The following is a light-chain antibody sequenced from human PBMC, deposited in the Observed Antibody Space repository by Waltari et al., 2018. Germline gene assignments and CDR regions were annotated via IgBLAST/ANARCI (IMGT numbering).Light chain of an antibody. J-gene: IGLJ1*01. CDR3: ISYTSSNTQV. Sequence: QSALTQPASVSGSPGQSITISCTGSSSDVGAYNYVSWYQQHPAKAPKLMIYDVSNRPSGVSNRFPGSKSGNTASLTISGLQTEDEADYYCISYTSSNTQVFGTGTKVTVL. CDR2: DVS. V-gene: IGLV2-14*03. CDR1: SSDVGAYNY.